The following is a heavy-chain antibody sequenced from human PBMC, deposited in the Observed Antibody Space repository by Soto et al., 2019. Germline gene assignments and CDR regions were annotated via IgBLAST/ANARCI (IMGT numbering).Heavy chain of an antibody. CDR3: ARDQANYYDRSGYYRTYYFDY. D-gene: IGHD3-22*01. V-gene: IGHV4-34*01. CDR1: GGSFSGYY. Sequence: PSETLSLTCAVYGGSFSGYYWSWIRQPPGKGLEWIGEINHSGSTNYNPSLKSRVTISVDTSKNQFSLKLSSVTAADTAVYYCARDQANYYDRSGYYRTYYFDYWGQGTLVTVSS. CDR2: INHSGST. J-gene: IGHJ4*02.